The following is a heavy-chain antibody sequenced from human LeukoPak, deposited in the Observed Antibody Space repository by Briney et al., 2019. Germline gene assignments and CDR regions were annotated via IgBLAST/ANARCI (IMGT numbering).Heavy chain of an antibody. J-gene: IGHJ4*02. CDR1: GFTFSSYA. Sequence: GGSLRLSCAASGFTFSSYAMSWVRQAPGKGLGWVSTISGSGSSTYYADSVKGRFTISRDSSKNTLYLQINSLRPEDTAVYYCAKAPSAYNTRFDYWGQGTLVTVSS. CDR2: ISGSGSST. V-gene: IGHV3-23*01. CDR3: AKAPSAYNTRFDY. D-gene: IGHD5-24*01.